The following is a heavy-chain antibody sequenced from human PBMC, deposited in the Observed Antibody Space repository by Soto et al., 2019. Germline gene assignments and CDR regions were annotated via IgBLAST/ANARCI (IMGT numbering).Heavy chain of an antibody. D-gene: IGHD3-16*02. CDR1: GFTFSSYG. CDR3: AKGHRRYYDYVWGSYHLDY. V-gene: IGHV3-30*18. CDR2: ISYDGSNE. Sequence: GGSLRLSCAASGFTFSSYGMHWVRQAPGKGLEWVAVISYDGSNEYYADSVKGRFTISRDNSKNTLYLQMNSLRAEDTAVYYCAKGHRRYYDYVWGSYHLDYWGQGTTVTVS. J-gene: IGHJ4*03.